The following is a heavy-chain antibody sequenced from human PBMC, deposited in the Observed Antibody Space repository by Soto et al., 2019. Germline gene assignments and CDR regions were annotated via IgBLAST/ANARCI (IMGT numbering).Heavy chain of an antibody. V-gene: IGHV3-74*01. Sequence: EVQLVESGGGLVQPGGSLRLSCAASGFTFSSYWMHWVRQAPGKGLVWVSRINSDGSSTSYADSVKGRFTISRDNAKNTLYLQMNSLRAEDTAVYYCARDSSGWYGFGYYYYGMDVWGQGTTVTVSS. CDR1: GFTFSSYW. CDR2: INSDGSST. D-gene: IGHD6-19*01. J-gene: IGHJ6*02. CDR3: ARDSSGWYGFGYYYYGMDV.